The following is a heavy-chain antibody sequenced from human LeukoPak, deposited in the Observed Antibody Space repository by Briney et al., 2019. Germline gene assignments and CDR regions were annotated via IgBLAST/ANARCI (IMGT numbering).Heavy chain of an antibody. CDR3: ARPSDYYYDSSGYAFDY. CDR1: GFSLSSYT. V-gene: IGHV3-23*01. J-gene: IGHJ4*02. Sequence: PGGSLRLSCAASGFSLSSYTMSWVRQAPGKGLEWVAGISSSGVGTYYADSVKGRFTISRDNSKNTLYLQMNSLRAEDTAVYYCARPSDYYYDSSGYAFDYWGQGTLVTVSS. D-gene: IGHD3-22*01. CDR2: ISSSGVGT.